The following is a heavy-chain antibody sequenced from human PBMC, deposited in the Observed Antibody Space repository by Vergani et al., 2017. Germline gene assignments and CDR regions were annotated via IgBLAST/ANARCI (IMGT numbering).Heavy chain of an antibody. V-gene: IGHV3-7*03. Sequence: EVQLVGAGGGLVQPGGSLRISCAASGFTFSSYWMSWVRQAPGKGLEWVANIKQDGSEKYYVDSVKGRFTISRDNAKNSLYLQMNSLRAEDTAVYYCARCGSGWSRKTFDYWGQGTLVTVSS. J-gene: IGHJ4*02. D-gene: IGHD6-19*01. CDR3: ARCGSGWSRKTFDY. CDR1: GFTFSSYW. CDR2: IKQDGSEK.